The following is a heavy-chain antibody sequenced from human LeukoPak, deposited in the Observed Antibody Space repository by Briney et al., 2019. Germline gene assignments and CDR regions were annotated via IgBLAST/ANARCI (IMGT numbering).Heavy chain of an antibody. CDR1: GGSISSSSYY. Sequence: PSETLSLTCTVYGGSISSSSYYWGWIRQPPGKGLEWIGSIYYSGSTYYNPSLKSRVTISVDTSKNQFSLKLSSVTAAEPAVYYCARAVKSIFGWFDPWGQGTLVTVSS. J-gene: IGHJ5*02. D-gene: IGHD3-3*01. CDR2: IYYSGST. CDR3: ARAVKSIFGWFDP. V-gene: IGHV4-39*07.